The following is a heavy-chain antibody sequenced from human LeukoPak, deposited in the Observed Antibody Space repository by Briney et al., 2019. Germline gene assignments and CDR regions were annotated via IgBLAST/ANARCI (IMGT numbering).Heavy chain of an antibody. CDR1: GYTFTGYY. V-gene: IGHV1-2*02. J-gene: IGHJ4*02. D-gene: IGHD2-2*01. Sequence: VASVKVSCKASGYTFTGYYMHWVRQASGQGLEWMGWINPNSGGTNYAQKFQGRVTMTRDTSISTAYMELSRLRSDDTAVYYCARDCSSTSCSDYWGQGTLVTVSS. CDR2: INPNSGGT. CDR3: ARDCSSTSCSDY.